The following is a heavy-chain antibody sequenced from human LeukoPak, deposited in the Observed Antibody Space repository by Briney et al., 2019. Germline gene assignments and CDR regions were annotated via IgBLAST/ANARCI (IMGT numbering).Heavy chain of an antibody. D-gene: IGHD4-17*01. CDR1: GFTFNRYA. J-gene: IGHJ4*02. V-gene: IGHV3-30-3*01. CDR2: IASDGNDQ. Sequence: GRSLRLSCAASGFTFNRYAIHWVRQAPGKGLEWVTVIASDGNDQHYVDSVKGRFTISRDNSKNTLYLQMNSLRAEDTAVYYCARAGVMATVTTLFDWGQGTLVTVSS. CDR3: ARAGVMATVTTLFD.